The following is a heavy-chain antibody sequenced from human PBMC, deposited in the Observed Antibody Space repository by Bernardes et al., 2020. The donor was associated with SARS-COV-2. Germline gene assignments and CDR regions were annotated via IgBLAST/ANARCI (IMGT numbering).Heavy chain of an antibody. CDR3: ASCSSWYGGRGYGAFDI. V-gene: IGHV4-39*01. Sequence: SETLSLTCTVSGGSISSSSYYWGWIRQPPGKGLEWIGSIYYSGSTYYNPSLKSRVTISVDTSKNQFSLKLSSVTAADTAVYYCASCSSWYGGRGYGAFDIWGQGTMVTVSS. J-gene: IGHJ3*02. D-gene: IGHD6-13*01. CDR1: GGSISSSSYY. CDR2: IYYSGST.